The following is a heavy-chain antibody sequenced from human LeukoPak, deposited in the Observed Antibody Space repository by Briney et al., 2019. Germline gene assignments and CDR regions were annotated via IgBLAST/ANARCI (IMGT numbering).Heavy chain of an antibody. D-gene: IGHD3-10*02. Sequence: GGSLRLSCAASGVTFSSYEMNWVRQAPGKGLEWVSYISSSGSTIYYADSVKGRFTISRDNAKNPLYLQMNSLRAEDTAVYYCAELGITMIGGVWGKGTTVTISS. CDR1: GVTFSSYE. J-gene: IGHJ6*04. CDR2: ISSSGSTI. V-gene: IGHV3-48*03. CDR3: AELGITMIGGV.